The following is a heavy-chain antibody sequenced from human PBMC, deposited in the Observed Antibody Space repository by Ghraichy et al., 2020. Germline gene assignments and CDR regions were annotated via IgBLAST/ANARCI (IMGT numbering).Heavy chain of an antibody. J-gene: IGHJ4*02. D-gene: IGHD3-9*01. CDR2: ISGSGGST. CDR3: AKDHGAFHPPRGGYIDGLAPGGSEPFDY. V-gene: IGHV3-23*01. Sequence: GGSLRLSCAASGFTFSSYAMSWVRQAPGKGLEWVSAISGSGGSTYYADSVKGRFTISRDNSKNTLYLQMNSLRAEDTAVYYCAKDHGAFHPPRGGYIDGLAPGGSEPFDYWGEGNLGTVSS. CDR1: GFTFSSYA.